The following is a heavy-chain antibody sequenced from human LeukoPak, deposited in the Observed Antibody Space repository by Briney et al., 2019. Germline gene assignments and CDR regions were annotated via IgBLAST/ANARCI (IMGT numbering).Heavy chain of an antibody. CDR2: TSDRGDYT. CDR1: GFTFTSYS. V-gene: IGHV3-21*06. CDR3: ARGYCSSSTCYGYYYYGMDV. Sequence: GGSLRLSCAASGFTFTSYSMSWVRQAPGKGLEWVSGTSDRGDYTYYADSVKGRFTISRDNAKNSLYLQVNSLRAEDTAVYYCARGYCSSSTCYGYYYYGMDVWGQGTTVTVSS. J-gene: IGHJ6*02. D-gene: IGHD2-2*01.